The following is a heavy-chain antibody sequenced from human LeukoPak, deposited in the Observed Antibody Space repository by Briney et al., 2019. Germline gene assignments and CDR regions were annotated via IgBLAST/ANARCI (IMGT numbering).Heavy chain of an antibody. CDR1: GFTFSDHY. Sequence: GGSLRLSCAASGFTFSDHYMDWVRQAPGKGLEWVGRITSKPNSYTTEYAASVIGRFTISRDDSKNSLYLQMTSLKTEDTAVYYCARALSRKTGSGYYYMDVWGKGTTVTVSS. CDR2: ITSKPNSYTT. CDR3: ARALSRKTGSGYYYMDV. J-gene: IGHJ6*03. V-gene: IGHV3-72*01. D-gene: IGHD7-27*01.